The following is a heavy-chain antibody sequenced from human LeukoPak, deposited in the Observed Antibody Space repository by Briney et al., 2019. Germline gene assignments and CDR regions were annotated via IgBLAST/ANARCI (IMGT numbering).Heavy chain of an antibody. CDR1: GYTFTGYY. V-gene: IGHV1-2*02. CDR3: AKDLFRSFTFDY. CDR2: INPNSGGT. J-gene: IGHJ4*02. D-gene: IGHD6-6*01. Sequence: ASVKVSCKASGYTFTGYYMHWVRQAPGQGLEWMGWINPNSGGTNYAQKFQGRVTMTRDTSISTAYMELSRLRSDDTAVYYCAKDLFRSFTFDYWGQGTLVTVSS.